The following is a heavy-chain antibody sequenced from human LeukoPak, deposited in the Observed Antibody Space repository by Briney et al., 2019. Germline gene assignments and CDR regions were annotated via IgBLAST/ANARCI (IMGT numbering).Heavy chain of an antibody. CDR1: GGTFSSYT. V-gene: IGHV1-69*02. J-gene: IGHJ4*02. CDR3: VRGDGELEQFGY. CDR2: IIPILGIA. D-gene: IGHD1/OR15-1a*01. Sequence: GASVKVSCKASGGTFSSYTISWVRQAPGQGLEWMGRIIPILGIANYAQKFQGRVTITADKSTSTAYMELSSLRSEDTAVYYCVRGDGELEQFGYWGQGTLVTVSS.